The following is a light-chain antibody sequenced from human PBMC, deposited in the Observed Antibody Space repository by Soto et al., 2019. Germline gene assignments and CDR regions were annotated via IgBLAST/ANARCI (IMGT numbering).Light chain of an antibody. V-gene: IGKV3-11*01. Sequence: EIVLTQSPATLSLSPGERVTLSCRASQSISSQLAWYQQKPGEAPRLLIYDASNRATGIPARFSGSGSGTDVILTIAGLVPEDVEVYYYRQRCNWPSLTFGGGTKVDIK. J-gene: IGKJ4*01. CDR2: DAS. CDR1: QSISSQ. CDR3: RQRCNWPSLT.